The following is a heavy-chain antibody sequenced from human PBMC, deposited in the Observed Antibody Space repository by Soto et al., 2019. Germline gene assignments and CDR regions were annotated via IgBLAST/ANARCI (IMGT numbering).Heavy chain of an antibody. Sequence: ASVKVSCKASGYTFTGYYMHWVRQAPGQGLGWMGWINPNSGGTNYAQKFQGRVTMTRDTSISTAYMELSRLRSDDTAVYYCASGIAAAGTDYYYGMDVWGQGTTVTVSS. D-gene: IGHD6-13*01. J-gene: IGHJ6*02. CDR2: INPNSGGT. V-gene: IGHV1-2*02. CDR3: ASGIAAAGTDYYYGMDV. CDR1: GYTFTGYY.